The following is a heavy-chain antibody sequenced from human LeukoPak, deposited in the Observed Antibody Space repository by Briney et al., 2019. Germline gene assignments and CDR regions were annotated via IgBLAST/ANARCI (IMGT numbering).Heavy chain of an antibody. CDR1: GYTFTSYY. Sequence: GASVKVSCKASGYTFTSYYMHWVRQAPGQGLEGMGIINPSGGSKNYAQKFRGRVTMPRDASTSTVYMELSSLRSEDTAVYYCARDRELITPFDPWGQGTVVTVSS. CDR3: ARDRELITPFDP. J-gene: IGHJ5*02. D-gene: IGHD1-26*01. CDR2: INPSGGSK. V-gene: IGHV1-46*01.